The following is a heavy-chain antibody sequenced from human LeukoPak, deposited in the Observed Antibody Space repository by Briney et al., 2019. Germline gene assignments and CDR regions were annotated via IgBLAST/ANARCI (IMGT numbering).Heavy chain of an antibody. CDR1: GYTFTGYG. D-gene: IGHD2-2*01. CDR3: ARGGAYIVVVPAAYRRFDY. CDR2: ISAYNGNT. J-gene: IGHJ4*02. V-gene: IGHV1-18*01. Sequence: ASVKVSCKASGYTFTGYGISWVRQAPGQGLEWMGWISAYNGNTNYAQKLQGRVTLTTDTSTSTAYMELRSLRSDDTAVYYCARGGAYIVVVPAAYRRFDYWGQGTLVTVSS.